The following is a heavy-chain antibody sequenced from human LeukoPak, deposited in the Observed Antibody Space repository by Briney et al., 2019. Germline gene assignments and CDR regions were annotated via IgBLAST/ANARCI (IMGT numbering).Heavy chain of an antibody. J-gene: IGHJ4*02. CDR3: ARVGYSSGWYDY. CDR2: INPNSGGT. Sequence: ASVKVSCKAPGYTFTGYYMHWVRQAPGQGLEWMGWINPNSGGTNYAQKFQGRVTMTRDTSISTTYMELSRLRSDDTAVYYCARVGYSSGWYDYWGQGTLVTVSS. CDR1: GYTFTGYY. V-gene: IGHV1-2*02. D-gene: IGHD6-19*01.